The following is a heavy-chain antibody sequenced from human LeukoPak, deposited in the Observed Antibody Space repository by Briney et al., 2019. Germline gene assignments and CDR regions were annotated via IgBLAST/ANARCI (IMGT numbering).Heavy chain of an antibody. CDR1: GFTFSSYA. J-gene: IGHJ4*02. CDR2: ISGSGGST. D-gene: IGHD1-26*01. V-gene: IGHV3-23*01. CDR3: ASPYSGSYWYYFDY. Sequence: PGGSQRLSCAASGFTFSSYAMSWVRQAPGKGLEWVSAISGSGGSTYYADSVKGRFTISRDNSKNTLYLQMNSLRAEDTAVYYCASPYSGSYWYYFDYWGQGTLVTVSS.